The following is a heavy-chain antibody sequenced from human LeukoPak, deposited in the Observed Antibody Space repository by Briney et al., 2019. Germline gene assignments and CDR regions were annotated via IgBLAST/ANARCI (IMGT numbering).Heavy chain of an antibody. CDR2: IYSGGST. Sequence: GGSLRLSCAASGFTFSSYAMSWVRQAPGKGLEWVSVIYSGGSTYYADSVKGRFTISRDNSKNTLYLQMNSLRAEDTAVYYCAKAMRYCSGGSCYINWFDPWGQGTLVTVSS. CDR3: AKAMRYCSGGSCYINWFDP. V-gene: IGHV3-23*03. CDR1: GFTFSSYA. D-gene: IGHD2-15*01. J-gene: IGHJ5*02.